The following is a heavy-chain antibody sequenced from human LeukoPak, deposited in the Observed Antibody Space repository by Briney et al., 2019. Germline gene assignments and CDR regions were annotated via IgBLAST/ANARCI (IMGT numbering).Heavy chain of an antibody. CDR1: GFTFSSYA. CDR2: ISGTGGST. J-gene: IGHJ4*02. Sequence: GGSLRLSCAVSGFTFSSYAMRWVRQAPGKGLEWVSSISGTGGSTYYADSVKGRFTISRDNSKNTLFLQMNSLRAEDTAVYYCAKEWRVAAGIYYFDYWGQGTLVTVSS. V-gene: IGHV3-23*01. D-gene: IGHD6-13*01. CDR3: AKEWRVAAGIYYFDY.